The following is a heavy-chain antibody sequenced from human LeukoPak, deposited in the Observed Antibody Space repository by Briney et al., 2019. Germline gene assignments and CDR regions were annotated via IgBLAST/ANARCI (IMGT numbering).Heavy chain of an antibody. CDR3: ARTDTREGYDYVWGSYRSDDAFDI. CDR1: GFTFSSYS. V-gene: IGHV3-21*01. CDR2: ISSSSSYI. J-gene: IGHJ3*02. D-gene: IGHD3-16*02. Sequence: GGSLRLSCAASGFTFSSYSMNWVRQAPGKGLELDSSISSSSSYIYYADSVKGRFTISRDNAKNSLYLQMNSLRAEDTAVYYCARTDTREGYDYVWGSYRSDDAFDIWGQGTMVTVSS.